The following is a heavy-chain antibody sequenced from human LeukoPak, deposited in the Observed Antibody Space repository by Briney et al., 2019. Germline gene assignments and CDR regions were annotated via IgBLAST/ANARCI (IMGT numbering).Heavy chain of an antibody. CDR2: IIPIFGTA. Sequence: ASVKVSCKASGGTFSSYAISWVRQAPGQGLEWMGGIIPIFGTANYAQKFQGRVTITADESTSTAYMELSSLRSEVTAVYYCARVGRSGSKRPTGYRFLYYFDYWGQGTLVTVSS. CDR1: GGTFSSYA. CDR3: ARVGRSGSKRPTGYRFLYYFDY. J-gene: IGHJ4*02. V-gene: IGHV1-69*13. D-gene: IGHD3-9*01.